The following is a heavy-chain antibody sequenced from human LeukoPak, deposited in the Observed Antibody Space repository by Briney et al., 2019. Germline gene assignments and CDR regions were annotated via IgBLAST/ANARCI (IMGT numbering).Heavy chain of an antibody. J-gene: IGHJ6*03. V-gene: IGHV4-34*01. CDR3: ARGFRLERYNWNYGGYYYYMDV. CDR1: GVSFSGYY. Sequence: PSETLSLTCAVYGVSFSGYYWSWIRQPPGKGLEWIGEISHSGSTNYNPSLKSRVTISVDTSKNQFSLKLSSVTAADTAVYYCARGFRLERYNWNYGGYYYYMDVWGKGTTVTVSS. CDR2: ISHSGST. D-gene: IGHD1-7*01.